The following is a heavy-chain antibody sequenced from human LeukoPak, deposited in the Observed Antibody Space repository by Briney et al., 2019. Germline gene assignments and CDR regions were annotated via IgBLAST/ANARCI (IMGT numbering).Heavy chain of an antibody. CDR1: GGTLSSYA. CDR2: IIPLFGTP. CDR3: ARDSGSGNNDY. J-gene: IGHJ4*02. V-gene: IGHV1-69*13. Sequence: ASVKVSCKASGGTLSSYAISWVRQAPGQGLEWMGGIIPLFGTPNYAQKFQGRVTITADESTSTVYMELSSLRSEDAAVYYCARDSGSGNNDYWGQGTLVTVSS. D-gene: IGHD1-26*01.